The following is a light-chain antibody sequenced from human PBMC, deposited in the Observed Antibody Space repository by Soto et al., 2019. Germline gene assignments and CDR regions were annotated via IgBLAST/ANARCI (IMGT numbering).Light chain of an antibody. CDR1: QSVSSN. CDR2: GAS. Sequence: ILMTQSPATLSVSPGERAAVSCRASQSVSSNLAWYQQKPGQAPRLLIYGASTRATGIPARFSGSGSGTEFTLTISSLQSEDFAVYYCQQYNNWPWTFGQGTKVDIK. J-gene: IGKJ1*01. CDR3: QQYNNWPWT. V-gene: IGKV3-15*01.